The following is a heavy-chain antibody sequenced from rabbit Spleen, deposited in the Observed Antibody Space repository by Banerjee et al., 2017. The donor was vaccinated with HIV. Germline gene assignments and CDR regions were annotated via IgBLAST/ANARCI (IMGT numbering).Heavy chain of an antibody. CDR3: ARAGEGGDGYLNL. Sequence: QQQLEESGGGLVKPGGTLTLTCKASGFDFSSGYDICWVRQAPGKGLEWIACIYVGSGGGTKYASWAKGRFTISKTSSTTVTLQMTSLPVADTATYFCARAGEGGDGYLNLWGPGTLVTVS. CDR1: GFDFSSGYD. J-gene: IGHJ4*01. V-gene: IGHV1S45*01. CDR2: IYVGSGGGT. D-gene: IGHD5-1*01.